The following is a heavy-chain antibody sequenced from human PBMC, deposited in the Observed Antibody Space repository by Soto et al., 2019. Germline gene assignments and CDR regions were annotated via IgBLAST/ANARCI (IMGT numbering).Heavy chain of an antibody. CDR3: AGGNLRY. V-gene: IGHV1-8*02. CDR2: MNPNSGNT. Sequence: VASVKVSCKSSGYNFNTFDIYWVRQATGHGLEWMGWMNPNSGNTGYAQELRGRVTMTRNTSNTTAYMELTSLTSADTGVYYCAGGNLRYWGLGPLVTVSS. D-gene: IGHD3-16*01. CDR1: GYNFNTFD. J-gene: IGHJ1*01.